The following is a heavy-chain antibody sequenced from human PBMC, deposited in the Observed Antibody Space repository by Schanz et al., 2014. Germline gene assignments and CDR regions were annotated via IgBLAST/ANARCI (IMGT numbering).Heavy chain of an antibody. Sequence: VQLVESGGGVVQPGRSLKLSCAASGFTFSSYTMKGVRQAPGKGLEWVSSISSASTYLYYADSVKGRFTISRANAKNSLSLQRNSLRAEDTAVYYCAREGEWGYDPPRHGGQGTLVSVSS. CDR2: ISSASTYL. J-gene: IGHJ4*02. CDR3: AREGEWGYDPPRH. CDR1: GFTFSSYT. V-gene: IGHV3-21*01. D-gene: IGHD5-12*01.